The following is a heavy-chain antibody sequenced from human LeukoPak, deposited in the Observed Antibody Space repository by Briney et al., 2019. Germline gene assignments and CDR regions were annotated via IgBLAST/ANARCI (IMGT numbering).Heavy chain of an antibody. D-gene: IGHD3-10*01. CDR1: GGSFSGYY. V-gene: IGHV4-34*01. CDR3: ARGLYGAGYYYYYYMDV. J-gene: IGHJ6*03. Sequence: PSETLSLTCAVYGGSFSGYYWSWIRQPPGKGLEWIGEINHSGSTNYNPSLKSRVTISVDTSKNQFSLKLSSVTAADAAVYYCARGLYGAGYYYYYYMDVWGKGTTVTVSS. CDR2: INHSGST.